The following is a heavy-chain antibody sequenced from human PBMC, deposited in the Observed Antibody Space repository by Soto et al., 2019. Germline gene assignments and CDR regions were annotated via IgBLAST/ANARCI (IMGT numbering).Heavy chain of an antibody. CDR2: IKPSTGQT. J-gene: IGHJ5*02. Sequence: ASVKVSCKTSGYTFTSYNIHWVRQAPGQGLEWLGIIKPSTGQTRDAQKFQGRVTMTEDTSTDTAYMELSSLRSEDTAVYYCATEVTGYSSSWNTYNWFDPWGQGTLVTVS. D-gene: IGHD6-13*01. CDR1: GYTFTSYN. CDR3: ATEVTGYSSSWNTYNWFDP. V-gene: IGHV1-46*01.